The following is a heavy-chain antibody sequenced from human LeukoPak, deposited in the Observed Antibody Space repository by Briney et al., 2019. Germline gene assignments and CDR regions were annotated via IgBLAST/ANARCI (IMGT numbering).Heavy chain of an antibody. CDR1: GYTFTSYA. D-gene: IGHD3-16*01. CDR3: AREEDGIMITFGDPFAGAFDI. CDR2: INAGNGNT. Sequence: GASVKVSCKASGYTFTSYAMHWVRQAPGQRLEWMGWINAGNGNTKYSQKFQGRVTITRDTSASTAYMELSSLRSEDTAVYYCAREEDGIMITFGDPFAGAFDIWGQGTMVTVSS. V-gene: IGHV1-3*01. J-gene: IGHJ3*02.